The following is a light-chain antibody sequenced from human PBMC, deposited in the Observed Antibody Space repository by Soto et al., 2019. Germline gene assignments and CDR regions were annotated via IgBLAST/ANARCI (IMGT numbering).Light chain of an antibody. CDR2: GNI. CDR1: SSNIGAGYD. V-gene: IGLV1-40*01. J-gene: IGLJ2*01. CDR3: QSYDISLSGSV. Sequence: QSLLTQPPSVSGAPGQRVTISCTGISSNIGAGYDVHWYQQLPGTAPKLLIYGNINRPSGVPDRFSGSKSGTSASLAITGLQAEDEADYYCQSYDISLSGSVFGGGTNLTVL.